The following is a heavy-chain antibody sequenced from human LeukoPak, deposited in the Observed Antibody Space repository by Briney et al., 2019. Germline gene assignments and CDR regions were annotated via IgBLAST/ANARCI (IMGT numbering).Heavy chain of an antibody. D-gene: IGHD3-10*01. CDR3: ATGSIPMVHLHYYYYYMDV. J-gene: IGHJ6*03. Sequence: GGSLRLSCAASGFTFSNSWMSWVRQAPGKGLEWVANIKQDGSEIYYVDSVKGRFTISRDNAKNSLYLQMSSLRAEDTAVYYCATGSIPMVHLHYYYYYMDVWGKGTTVTISS. CDR1: GFTFSNSW. CDR2: IKQDGSEI. V-gene: IGHV3-7*01.